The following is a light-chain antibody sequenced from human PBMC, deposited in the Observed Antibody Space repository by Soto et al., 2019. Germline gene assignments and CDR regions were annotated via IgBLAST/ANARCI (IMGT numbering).Light chain of an antibody. CDR2: DAS. CDR1: QSISSW. Sequence: DIQMTHSPSTLSPSVGDRISMTSPASQSISSWLAWYQQKPGKAPKLLIYDASSLESGVPSRFSGSGSGTEFTLTISSLQPDDFATYYCQQYNSYSPWTFGQGTKVDI. V-gene: IGKV1-5*01. J-gene: IGKJ1*01. CDR3: QQYNSYSPWT.